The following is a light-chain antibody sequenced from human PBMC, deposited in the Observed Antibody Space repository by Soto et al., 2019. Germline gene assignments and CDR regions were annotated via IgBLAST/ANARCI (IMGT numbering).Light chain of an antibody. J-gene: IGKJ1*01. Sequence: EIVLTQSPGTLSLSPGERATLSCRASQSVGSYLAWYQHKPGQAPRLLISDASNRATGIPARFSGSGSGTDFTLTISSLEPEDFAVYYCQQYNNWPRTFGQGTKVDIK. CDR1: QSVGSY. V-gene: IGKV3-11*01. CDR3: QQYNNWPRT. CDR2: DAS.